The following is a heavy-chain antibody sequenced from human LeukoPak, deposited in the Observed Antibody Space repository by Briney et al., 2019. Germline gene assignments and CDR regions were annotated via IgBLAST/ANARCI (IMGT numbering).Heavy chain of an antibody. J-gene: IGHJ4*02. CDR1: GFTIGYYW. Sequence: GGSLRLSCAASGFTIGYYWMTWVRQAPGKGLEWVANIKQDGSEKYYVNSVKGRFTISRDNAKNSLYLQMNSLRAEDTAVYYCARGYGVAYWGQGTLVIVSS. V-gene: IGHV3-7*01. CDR2: IKQDGSEK. D-gene: IGHD4/OR15-4a*01. CDR3: ARGYGVAY.